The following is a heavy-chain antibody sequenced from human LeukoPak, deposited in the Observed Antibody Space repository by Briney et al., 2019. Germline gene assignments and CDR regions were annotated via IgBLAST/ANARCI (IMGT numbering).Heavy chain of an antibody. Sequence: GGSLRLSCAASGFSFDDYGMSWVRQAPGKGLEWVSYISSSGSTIYYADSVKGRFTISRDNAKNSLYLQMNSLRAEDTAVYYCAELGITMIGGVWGKGTTVTISS. CDR3: AELGITMIGGV. V-gene: IGHV3-48*03. J-gene: IGHJ6*04. CDR2: ISSSGSTI. CDR1: GFSFDDYG. D-gene: IGHD3-10*02.